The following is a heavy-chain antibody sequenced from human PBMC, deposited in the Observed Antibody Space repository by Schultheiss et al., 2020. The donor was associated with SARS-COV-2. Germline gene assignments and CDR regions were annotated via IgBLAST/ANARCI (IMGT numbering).Heavy chain of an antibody. V-gene: IGHV3-23*01. D-gene: IGHD3-9*01. CDR2: ISGSGGST. Sequence: GESLKISCAASGFTVSSNYMSWVRQAPGKGLEWVSAISGSGGSTYYADSVKGRFTISRDNSKNTLYLQMNSLRAEDTAVYYCAREDTGYFDWLYAEGYYYYGMDVWGQGTTVTVSS. J-gene: IGHJ6*02. CDR3: AREDTGYFDWLYAEGYYYYGMDV. CDR1: GFTVSSNY.